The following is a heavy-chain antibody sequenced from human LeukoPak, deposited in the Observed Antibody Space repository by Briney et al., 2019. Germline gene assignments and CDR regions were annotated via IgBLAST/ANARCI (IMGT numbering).Heavy chain of an antibody. CDR1: RFTFSSYW. D-gene: IGHD6-19*01. CDR2: IKHDGTEQ. Sequence: GSLRLSCVASRFTFSSYWMSWVRQAPGKGLEWVANIKHDGTEQYYVDSVKGRFTIARDNAKNSLYLQMNSLRVEDTAVYYCAREASSGWYYFDYWGQGTLVTVSS. V-gene: IGHV3-7*01. J-gene: IGHJ4*02. CDR3: AREASSGWYYFDY.